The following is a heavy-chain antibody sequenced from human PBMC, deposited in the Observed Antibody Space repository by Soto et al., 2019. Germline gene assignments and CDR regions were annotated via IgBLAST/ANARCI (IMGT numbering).Heavy chain of an antibody. D-gene: IGHD6-19*01. J-gene: IGHJ4*02. CDR3: ARDSSAWPNYFDS. V-gene: IGHV3-23*01. CDR1: GITFGSRA. CDR2: ITDTGGDT. Sequence: GGSLRLSCVVSGITFGSRAMSWVRQAPGEGLEWVSTITDTGGDTKYADSVRGRFTISGDSSKNTVILQMNNLRADDTALYYCARDSSAWPNYFDSWGQGIQVPVSS.